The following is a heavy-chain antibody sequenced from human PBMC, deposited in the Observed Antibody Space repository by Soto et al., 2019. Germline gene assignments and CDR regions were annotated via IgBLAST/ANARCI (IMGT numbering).Heavy chain of an antibody. CDR3: ARDSWADGKGGFDY. D-gene: IGHD6-13*01. V-gene: IGHV3-48*02. J-gene: IGHJ4*02. CDR1: GFTFSNYA. Sequence: GGSLRLSCAASGFTFSNYAMIWVRQAPGEALEWVSYISGPGTTIYYADSVKGRFTISRDNARNSLYLQMDSLRDEDTALYNCARDSWADGKGGFDYWGQGTLVTVSS. CDR2: ISGPGTTI.